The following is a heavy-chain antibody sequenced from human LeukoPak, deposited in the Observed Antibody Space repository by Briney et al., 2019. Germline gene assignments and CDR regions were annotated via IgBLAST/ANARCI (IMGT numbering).Heavy chain of an antibody. Sequence: ASVKVSCKASGYTFTGYYMHWVRQAPGQGLEWMGIINPSGGSTSYAQKFQGRVAMTRDTSTSTVYMELSSLRSEDTAVYYCARDCTNGVCYMNFDYWGQGTLVTVSS. D-gene: IGHD2-8*01. V-gene: IGHV1-46*01. CDR3: ARDCTNGVCYMNFDY. J-gene: IGHJ4*02. CDR1: GYTFTGYY. CDR2: INPSGGST.